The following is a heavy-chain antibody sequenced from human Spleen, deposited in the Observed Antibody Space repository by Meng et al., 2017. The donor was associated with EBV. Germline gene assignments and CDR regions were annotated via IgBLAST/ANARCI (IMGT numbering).Heavy chain of an antibody. Sequence: VELQGWGAWLLKPSEPPSLTWAVKGGFFSCYYWSWIRQPPGKGLEWIGEINHSGSTSYNPSLKSRVTVSVDTSKNQFSLNLTSVTAADTAIYYCARGSGDYLKLDCFDPWGQGALVTVSS. V-gene: IGHV4-34*01. D-gene: IGHD4-17*01. CDR2: INHSGST. CDR3: ARGSGDYLKLDCFDP. CDR1: GGFFSCYY. J-gene: IGHJ5*02.